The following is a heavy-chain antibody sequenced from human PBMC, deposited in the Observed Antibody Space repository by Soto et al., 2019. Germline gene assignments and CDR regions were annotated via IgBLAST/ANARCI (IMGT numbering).Heavy chain of an antibody. J-gene: IGHJ4*02. V-gene: IGHV4-61*01. D-gene: IGHD6-19*01. CDR1: GGSVNSDNFY. CDR2: VFHIGNT. Sequence: NPSETLSLTCTVSGGSVNSDNFYWSWIRQPPGKGLEWIGYVFHIGNTNYSPSLKSRVTMSIDRSKNQFSLKLSSVTAADTAVYYCARVGPGSSGWTPDPDYYFDYWGQGTLVTVSS. CDR3: ARVGPGSSGWTPDPDYYFDY.